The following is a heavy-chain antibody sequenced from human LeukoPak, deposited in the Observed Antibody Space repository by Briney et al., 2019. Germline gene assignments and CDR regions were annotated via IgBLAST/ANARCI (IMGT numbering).Heavy chain of an antibody. Sequence: HPGESLRLSCATSGFTFSNYWMSWLRQAPGKGLVWVSRIKYDGSSATYAESVKGRFTISRDNARNTLYLQMNSLRAEDTAVYYCARDLGVDWGQGTLVTVSS. D-gene: IGHD3-16*01. CDR3: ARDLGVD. CDR1: GFTFSNYW. CDR2: IKYDGSSA. J-gene: IGHJ4*02. V-gene: IGHV3-74*01.